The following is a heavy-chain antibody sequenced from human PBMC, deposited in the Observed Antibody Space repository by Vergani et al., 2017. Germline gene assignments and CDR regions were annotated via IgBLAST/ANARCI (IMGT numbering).Heavy chain of an antibody. V-gene: IGHV2-26*01. D-gene: IGHD6-13*01. CDR2: IFSNDEK. J-gene: IGHJ2*01. CDR3: ARIRPIWYSSSWRYWYFDL. CDR1: GFSLSNARMG. Sequence: QITLKESGPTLVKPTQTLTLTCTFSGFSLSNARMGVSWIRQPPGKALEWLAHIFSNDEKSYSTSLKSRLTISKDTSKSQVVLTMTNMDPVDTATYYCARIRPIWYSSSWRYWYFDLWGRGTLVTVSS.